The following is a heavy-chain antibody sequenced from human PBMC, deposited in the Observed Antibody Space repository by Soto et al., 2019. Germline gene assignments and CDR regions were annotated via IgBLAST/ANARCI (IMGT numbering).Heavy chain of an antibody. CDR1: GFTFSSYW. J-gene: IGHJ6*02. Sequence: HPGWSLRLSCEASGFTFSSYWMSWVRQAPGKGLEWVANIRQDGGQNYLVDSVKGRFTISRDNAKNSLSLQMNSLRAEDTAVYYCPPSPGEDGMDVWGQGTTVTVSS. CDR3: PPSPGEDGMDV. D-gene: IGHD1-26*01. CDR2: IRQDGGQN. V-gene: IGHV3-7*01.